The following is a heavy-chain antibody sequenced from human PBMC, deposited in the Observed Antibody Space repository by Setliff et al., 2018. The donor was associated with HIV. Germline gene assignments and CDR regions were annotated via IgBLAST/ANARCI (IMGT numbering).Heavy chain of an antibody. CDR3: ARAKAVGGVIITGGLDV. D-gene: IGHD3-16*02. Sequence: ASVKVSCKPSGQSFTNYDIHWLRRASGQGPEWMGWMNPKSGVSGSALKFHDRVTMTRDTSTLTLYMELSSLTSEDTAVYYCARAKAVGGVIITGGLDVWGQGTTVTVSS. CDR2: MNPKSGVS. CDR1: GQSFTNYD. V-gene: IGHV1-8*01. J-gene: IGHJ6*02.